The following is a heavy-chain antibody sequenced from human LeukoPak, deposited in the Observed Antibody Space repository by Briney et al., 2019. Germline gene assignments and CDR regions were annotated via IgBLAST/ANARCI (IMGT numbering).Heavy chain of an antibody. CDR3: AREHWGFDY. Sequence: GGSLRLSCAASGFIFSNYAITWIRQAPGKGLEWVSEISGSGESTYYGDSVKGRFTISRDNSKNTLYLQMNSLRAGDTAIYYYAREHWGFDYWGQGTLVTVSS. D-gene: IGHD7-27*01. V-gene: IGHV3-23*01. CDR1: GFIFSNYA. CDR2: ISGSGEST. J-gene: IGHJ4*02.